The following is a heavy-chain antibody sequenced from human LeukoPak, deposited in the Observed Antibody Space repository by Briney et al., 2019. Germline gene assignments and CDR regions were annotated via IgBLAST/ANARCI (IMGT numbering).Heavy chain of an antibody. CDR2: IYTSGST. Sequence: PSETLSLTCAVYGGSFSGYYWGWIRQPPGKGLEWIGRIYTSGSTNYNPSLKSRVTISVDTSKNQFSLKLSSVTAADTAVYYCAREGYYDSSGYQRYYYYYMDVWGKGTTVTISS. J-gene: IGHJ6*03. CDR3: AREGYYDSSGYQRYYYYYMDV. D-gene: IGHD3-22*01. V-gene: IGHV4-59*10. CDR1: GGSFSGYY.